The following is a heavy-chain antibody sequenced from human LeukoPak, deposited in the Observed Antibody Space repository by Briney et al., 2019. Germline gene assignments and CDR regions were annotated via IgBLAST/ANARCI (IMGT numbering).Heavy chain of an antibody. CDR3: AKDRGGTGRGEFDY. V-gene: IGHV3-33*06. CDR2: IWYDGSNK. J-gene: IGHJ4*02. D-gene: IGHD1-1*01. CDR1: GFTFSSYG. Sequence: PGGSLRLSCAASGFTFSSYGMHWVRQAPGKGLEWVAVIWYDGSNKYYADSVKGRFTISRDNSKNTLYLQMNSLRAEDTAVYYCAKDRGGTGRGEFDYWGQGTLVTVSS.